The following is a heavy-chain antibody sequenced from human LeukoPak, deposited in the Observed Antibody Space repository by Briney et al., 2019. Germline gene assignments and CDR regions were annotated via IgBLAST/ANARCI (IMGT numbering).Heavy chain of an antibody. CDR3: ARDPMDSSSSIYYYYYYMDV. D-gene: IGHD6-6*01. J-gene: IGHJ6*03. Sequence: ASVKVSCKASGYTFTGYNIHWVRQAPGQGLEWMGWINPNSGSTKYAQKFQGRVTMTRDTSITTAYMDLSRLRSDDTAVYYCARDPMDSSSSIYYYYYYMDVWGKGTTVTVSS. CDR2: INPNSGST. CDR1: GYTFTGYN. V-gene: IGHV1-2*02.